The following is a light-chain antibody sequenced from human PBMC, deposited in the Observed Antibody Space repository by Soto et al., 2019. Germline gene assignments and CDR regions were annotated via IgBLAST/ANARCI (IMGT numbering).Light chain of an antibody. CDR1: SSNIGAGYD. CDR2: SSN. V-gene: IGLV1-40*01. CDR3: QSYDSSLSAVV. Sequence: QSVLTQPPSVSGAPGQRVTISCTGSSSNIGAGYDVHWYQQLPGTAPKLLIYSSNNRPSGVPDRFSGSKSGTSASLAITGLQAEDEADYYCQSYDSSLSAVVFGGGTKLTVL. J-gene: IGLJ2*01.